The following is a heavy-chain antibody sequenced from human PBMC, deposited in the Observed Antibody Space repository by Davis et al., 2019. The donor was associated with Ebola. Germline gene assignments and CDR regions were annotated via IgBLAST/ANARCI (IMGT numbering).Heavy chain of an antibody. Sequence: PGGSLRLSCAASGFTFSNSWMSWVRPSPGKGLEWVATIKSDGSHIYYVDSVKGRFTISRDDAKNTLYLQMNSLRAGGTAVYYCAIVGVVSHDAFDIWGQGTMVTVSS. CDR2: IKSDGSHI. D-gene: IGHD3-3*02. V-gene: IGHV3-7*01. J-gene: IGHJ3*02. CDR3: AIVGVVSHDAFDI. CDR1: GFTFSNSW.